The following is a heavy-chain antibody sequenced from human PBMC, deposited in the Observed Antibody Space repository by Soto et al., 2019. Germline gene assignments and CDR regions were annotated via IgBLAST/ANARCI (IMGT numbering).Heavy chain of an antibody. D-gene: IGHD2-21*01. V-gene: IGHV4-59*01. CDR3: ARADIAYCGGDCYFPDAFDI. CDR2: IYYSGST. J-gene: IGHJ3*02. Sequence: QVQLQESGPGLVKPSETLSLTCTVSGGSISSYYWSWIRQPPGKGLEWIGYIYYSGSTNYNPSLTSRVTISVDTSKNQFSLKLSYVTAADTAVYYCARADIAYCGGDCYFPDAFDIWGQGTMVTVSS. CDR1: GGSISSYY.